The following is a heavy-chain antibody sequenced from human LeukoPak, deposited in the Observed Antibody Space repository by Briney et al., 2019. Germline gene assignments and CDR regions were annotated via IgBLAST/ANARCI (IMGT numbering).Heavy chain of an antibody. V-gene: IGHV4-59*01. J-gene: IGHJ5*02. CDR1: GDSTNSYY. Sequence: SETLSLTCSVSGDSTNSYYWSWIRQPPGKGLGWIGYIYHSGSTIYNPSLKSRVTLSVDTSKNQFSLRLTSVTAADTAVYYCARALRQQLLTGWFDPWGQGTLVTVSS. CDR3: ARALRQQLLTGWFDP. CDR2: IYHSGST. D-gene: IGHD6-13*01.